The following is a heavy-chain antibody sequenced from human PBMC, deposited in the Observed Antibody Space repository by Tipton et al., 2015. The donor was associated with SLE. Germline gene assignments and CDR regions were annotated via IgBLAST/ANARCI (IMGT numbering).Heavy chain of an antibody. V-gene: IGHV4-39*07. CDR3: ATWRGYDFWTGYSPYYFDY. CDR2: IYYSGST. CDR1: GGSISSSSYY. J-gene: IGHJ4*02. Sequence: TLSLTCTVSGGSISSSSYYWGWIRQSPGKGLEWIGSIYYSGSTYYNPSLKSRVTISVDTSKNQFSLKLSSVTAADTAVYYCATWRGYDFWTGYSPYYFDYWGQGTLVTVSS. D-gene: IGHD3-3*01.